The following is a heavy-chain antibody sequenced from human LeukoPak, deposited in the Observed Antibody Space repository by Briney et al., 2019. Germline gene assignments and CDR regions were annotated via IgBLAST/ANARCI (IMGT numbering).Heavy chain of an antibody. Sequence: PGRSLRLSCTASGFTFGDYAMSWVRQAPGKGLEWVGFIRSKAYGGTTEYAASVKGRFTISRDDSKSIAYLQMNSLKTEDTAVYYCTRRYNYDSSGYYYVRDAFDIWGQETMVTVSS. CDR3: TRRYNYDSSGYYYVRDAFDI. D-gene: IGHD3-22*01. J-gene: IGHJ3*02. CDR1: GFTFGDYA. CDR2: IRSKAYGGTT. V-gene: IGHV3-49*04.